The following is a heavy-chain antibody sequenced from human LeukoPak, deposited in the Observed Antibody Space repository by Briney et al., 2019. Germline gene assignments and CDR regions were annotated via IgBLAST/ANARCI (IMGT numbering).Heavy chain of an antibody. CDR2: IYYTGST. J-gene: IGHJ4*02. V-gene: IGHV4-59*12. Sequence: SETLSLTCTVSGGSISNYYWNWIRQPPGKGLEWIGYIYYTGSTNYNPSLKSRVTISVDKSNNQFSLRLTSVTAADTAVYYCAKDSRPTTWGQGTLVIVSS. CDR3: AKDSRPTT. D-gene: IGHD4-17*01. CDR1: GGSISNYY.